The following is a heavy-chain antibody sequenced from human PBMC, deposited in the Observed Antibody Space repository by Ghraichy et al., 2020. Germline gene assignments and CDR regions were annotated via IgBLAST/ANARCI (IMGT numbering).Heavy chain of an antibody. D-gene: IGHD2-21*02. CDR2: INPNSGGT. Sequence: ASVKVSCKASGYTFTGYYMHWVRQAPGQGLEWMGWINPNSGGTNYAQKFQGRVTMTRDTSISTAYMELSRLRSDDTAVYYCARDRAGAVVTAMLAYWGQGTLVTVSS. V-gene: IGHV1-2*02. J-gene: IGHJ4*02. CDR3: ARDRAGAVVTAMLAY. CDR1: GYTFTGYY.